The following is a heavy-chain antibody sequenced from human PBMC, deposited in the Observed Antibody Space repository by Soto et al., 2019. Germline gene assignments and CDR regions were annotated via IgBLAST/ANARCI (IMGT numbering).Heavy chain of an antibody. V-gene: IGHV4-4*02. CDR2: IYRTGST. Sequence: SETLSLTCGVSGGSFTSNNWLTWVRQPPGQGLEWIGEIYRTGSTNYNPSLKSRVTISLDKSENQFSLKVTSLTAADTAVYYCASRDPGNSVDYWGQGTLVTVS. D-gene: IGHD5-12*01. CDR1: GGSFTSNNW. J-gene: IGHJ4*02. CDR3: ASRDPGNSVDY.